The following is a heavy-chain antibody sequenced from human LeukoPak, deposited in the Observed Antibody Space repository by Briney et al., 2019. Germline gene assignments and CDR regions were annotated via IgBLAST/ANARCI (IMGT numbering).Heavy chain of an antibody. D-gene: IGHD2-2*01. CDR1: GGSISSGGYS. J-gene: IGHJ4*02. Sequence: SQTLSLTCAVSGGSISSGGYSWSWIRQPPGKGLEWTGYIYHSGSTYYNPSLKSRVTISVDRSKNQFSLKLSSVTAADTAVYYCARPLGVRYCSSTSCLPGYWGQGTLVTVSS. V-gene: IGHV4-30-2*01. CDR3: ARPLGVRYCSSTSCLPGY. CDR2: IYHSGST.